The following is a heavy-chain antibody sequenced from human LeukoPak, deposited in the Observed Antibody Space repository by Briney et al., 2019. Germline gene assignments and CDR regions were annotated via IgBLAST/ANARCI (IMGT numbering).Heavy chain of an antibody. CDR1: GLTFCSYV. Sequence: GGALGDSCAASGLTFCSYVMHWGRQAPGKRLGGVAVILYDRSNKYYADSVKGRFTISRDNSKNTLYLQMNSLRAEDTAVYCCARGTVTTFIYYGMDVWCKGTTVTVSS. CDR2: ILYDRSNK. CDR3: ARGTVTTFIYYGMDV. D-gene: IGHD4-17*01. V-gene: IGHV3-30*04. J-gene: IGHJ6*04.